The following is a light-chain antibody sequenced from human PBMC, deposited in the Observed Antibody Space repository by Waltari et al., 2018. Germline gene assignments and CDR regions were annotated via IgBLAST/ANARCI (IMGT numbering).Light chain of an antibody. J-gene: IGLJ1*01. CDR1: SSNIGDNN. CDR2: GTR. V-gene: IGLV1-44*01. CDR3: AAWDDSLNGPV. Sequence: QSVLTQPPSASGTPGQSIIISCSGSSSNIGDNNVNWYQQVPGTAPKLLIYGTRERPSGVSNRLSGSKSGTSASLAISALQPEDEADYYCAAWDDSLNGPVFGTGTKVTVL.